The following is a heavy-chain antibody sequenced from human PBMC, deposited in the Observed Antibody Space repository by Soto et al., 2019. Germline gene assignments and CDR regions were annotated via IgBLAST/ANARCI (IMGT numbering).Heavy chain of an antibody. CDR1: GGTFSNYA. CDR3: ARGWETVGATTPFAY. CDR2: IIPMFGTP. J-gene: IGHJ4*01. D-gene: IGHD1-26*01. Sequence: QVQLVQSGAEVKKPGSSVKVSYKASGGTFSNYAISWVRQAPGQGLEWMGGIIPMFGTPNYAQMFQGRVTLAADESTSTASIEVRNLRSDDTAVYYCARGWETVGATTPFAYLGQGTLVTLSS. V-gene: IGHV1-69*01.